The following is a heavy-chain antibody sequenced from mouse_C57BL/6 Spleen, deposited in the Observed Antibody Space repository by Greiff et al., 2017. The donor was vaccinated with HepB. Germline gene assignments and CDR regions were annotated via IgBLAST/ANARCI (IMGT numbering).Heavy chain of an antibody. Sequence: QVQLQQPGAELVRPGSSVKLSCKASGYTFTSYWMHWVKQRPIQGLEWIGNIDPSDSETHYNQKFKDKATLTVDKSSSTAYMQLISLTSEDSAVYYCARMDFYYGSSHFDYWGQGTTLTVSS. CDR2: IDPSDSET. CDR1: GYTFTSYW. J-gene: IGHJ2*01. D-gene: IGHD1-1*01. V-gene: IGHV1-52*01. CDR3: ARMDFYYGSSHFDY.